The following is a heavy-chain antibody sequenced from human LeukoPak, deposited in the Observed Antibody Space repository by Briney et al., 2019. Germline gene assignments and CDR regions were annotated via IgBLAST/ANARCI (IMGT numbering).Heavy chain of an antibody. CDR2: INPNSGGT. CDR3: ARDLNAAKEPRGY. J-gene: IGHJ4*02. Sequence: ASVKVSCKASGYTFTDYYIHWVRQAPGQGLEWMGWINPNSGGTNYAQKFQGRVTMTRDTSISTAYMELSSLRSDDTAVHYCARDLNAAKEPRGYWGQGTLVTVSS. V-gene: IGHV1-2*02. D-gene: IGHD1-14*01. CDR1: GYTFTDYY.